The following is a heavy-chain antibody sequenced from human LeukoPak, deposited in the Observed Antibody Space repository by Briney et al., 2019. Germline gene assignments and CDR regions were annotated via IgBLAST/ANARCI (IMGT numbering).Heavy chain of an antibody. D-gene: IGHD1-7*01. CDR2: IWYDGSNK. V-gene: IGHV3-33*06. Sequence: PGGSLRLSCAASGFTFSNYGMHWVRQAPGKGLEWVAVIWYDGSNKYYADSVKGRFTISRDNSKNTLYLQMNSLRAEDTAVYYCAKDGDLTGTIDYWGRGTLVTVSS. CDR1: GFTFSNYG. CDR3: AKDGDLTGTIDY. J-gene: IGHJ4*02.